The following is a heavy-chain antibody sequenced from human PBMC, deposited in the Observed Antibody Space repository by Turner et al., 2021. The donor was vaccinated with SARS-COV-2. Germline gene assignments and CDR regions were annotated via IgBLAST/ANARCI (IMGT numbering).Heavy chain of an antibody. D-gene: IGHD2-15*01. Sequence: QVQLQESGPGLVNPSETLSLTCTVSGGSISSYYWSWIRQPPGKGLEWIGYIYYSGSTNYNPSLKSRVSISVDTSKNQFSLKLTSVTAADTAVYYCARGRGGGGSSNNWFDPWGQGTLVIVSS. V-gene: IGHV4-59*01. CDR1: GGSISSYY. CDR2: IYYSGST. CDR3: ARGRGGGGSSNNWFDP. J-gene: IGHJ5*02.